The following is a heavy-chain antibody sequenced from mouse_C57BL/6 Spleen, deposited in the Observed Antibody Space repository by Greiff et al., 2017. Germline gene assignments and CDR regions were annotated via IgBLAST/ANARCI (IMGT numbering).Heavy chain of an antibody. CDR2: INPGSGGT. J-gene: IGHJ4*01. CDR3: ARTREDD. CDR1: GYAFTNYL. V-gene: IGHV1-54*01. Sequence: VQLQQSGAELVRPGTSVKVSCKASGYAFTNYLIEWVKQRPGPGLEWIGVINPGSGGTNYNEKFKGKATLTADKSSSTAYMQLSSLTSEDSAVYFCARTREDDWGQGTSVTVSS.